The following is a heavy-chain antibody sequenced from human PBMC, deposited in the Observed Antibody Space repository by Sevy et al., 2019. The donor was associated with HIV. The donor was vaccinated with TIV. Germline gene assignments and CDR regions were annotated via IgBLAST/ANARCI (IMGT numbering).Heavy chain of an antibody. Sequence: ASVKVSCKASGYTFTSYGISWVRQAPGQGLEWMGWISAYNGNTNYAQKLQGRVTMTTDTSTSTAYMELRSLGSDDTAVYYCAHGRRAYYYYGMDVWGQGTTVTVSS. CDR3: AHGRRAYYYYGMDV. V-gene: IGHV1-18*01. D-gene: IGHD1-1*01. CDR2: ISAYNGNT. J-gene: IGHJ6*02. CDR1: GYTFTSYG.